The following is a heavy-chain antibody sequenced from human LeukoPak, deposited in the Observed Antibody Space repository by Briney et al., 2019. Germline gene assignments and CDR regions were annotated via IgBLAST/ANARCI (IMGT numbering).Heavy chain of an antibody. V-gene: IGHV1-2*02. J-gene: IGHJ4*02. D-gene: IGHD3-10*01. CDR3: ARGFGELFYYFDY. Sequence: GASVKVSCKASGYTFTGYYMHWVRQAPGQGLEWMGWINPNSDGTNYAQKFQGRVTMTRDTSISTAYMELSRLRSDDTAVYYCARGFGELFYYFDYWGQGTLVTVSS. CDR1: GYTFTGYY. CDR2: INPNSDGT.